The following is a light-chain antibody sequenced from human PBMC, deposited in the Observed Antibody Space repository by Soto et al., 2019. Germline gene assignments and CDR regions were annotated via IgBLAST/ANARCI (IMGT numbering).Light chain of an antibody. V-gene: IGLV2-8*01. CDR1: SSDIGGYNY. J-gene: IGLJ1*01. Sequence: QSVLTQPPSASGSPGQPVTLSCTGTSSDIGGYNYVSWYQQHPGKAPKLMIYEVSKRPSGVPDRFSGSKSGNTASLTVSGLQAEDEADYYCSSYAGSNNYVFGSGTKVTVL. CDR3: SSYAGSNNYV. CDR2: EVS.